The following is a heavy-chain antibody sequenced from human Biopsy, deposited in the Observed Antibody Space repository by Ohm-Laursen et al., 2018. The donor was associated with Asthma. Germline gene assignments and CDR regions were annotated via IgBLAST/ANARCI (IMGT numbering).Heavy chain of an antibody. CDR1: GFSFSNFA. D-gene: IGHD1-1*01. Sequence: SLRLSCTAFGFSFSNFAIHWVRQAPGKGLEWVGVISKDASTQDYADSVKGRFTMARDNSKNTLDLQMNSLREEDAAVYYCVRDGTDDAFDIWGQGTVVSVSS. V-gene: IGHV3-30*01. CDR3: VRDGTDDAFDI. CDR2: ISKDASTQ. J-gene: IGHJ3*02.